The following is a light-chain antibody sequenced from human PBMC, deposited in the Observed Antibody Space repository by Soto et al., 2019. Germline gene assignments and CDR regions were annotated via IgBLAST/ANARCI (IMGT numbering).Light chain of an antibody. CDR3: QQDGDSRT. J-gene: IGKJ1*01. V-gene: IGKV3-20*01. CDR2: GAS. Sequence: EIVLTQSPGTLSLSPGERATLSCRASQSVSNNDVAWYQQKPGQAPRLLIYGASSRATGLPDRFSGSWSGTVFTLIISRLEPEDVAVYYSQQDGDSRTFGQGTKVEIK. CDR1: QSVSNND.